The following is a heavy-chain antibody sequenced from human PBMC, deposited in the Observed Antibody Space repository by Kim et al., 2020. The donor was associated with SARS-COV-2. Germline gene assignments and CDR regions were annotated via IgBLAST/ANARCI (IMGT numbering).Heavy chain of an antibody. D-gene: IGHD3-10*01. J-gene: IGHJ5*02. Sequence: LKSRVTISVDTSKNQFSLKMSAVTAADTAVYYCARGSGSYYNADNWFDPWGQGTLVTVSS. CDR3: ARGSGSYYNADNWFDP. V-gene: IGHV4-59*09.